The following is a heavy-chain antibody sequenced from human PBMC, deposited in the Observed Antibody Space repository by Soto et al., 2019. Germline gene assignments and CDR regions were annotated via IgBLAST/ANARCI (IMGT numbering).Heavy chain of an antibody. D-gene: IGHD3-10*01. J-gene: IGHJ5*02. V-gene: IGHV4-39*01. CDR1: CGSISSSSYY. CDR2: IYYSGST. CDR3: ARHLGLWFGELLPTSTLFDP. Sequence: SGTLSLTCTFSCGSISSSSYYRGWIRQPPGEGVEWIGSIYYSGSTYYNPSLKSRVTISVDTSKNQFSLKLSSVTAADTAVYYCARHLGLWFGELLPTSTLFDPWGQGTLVTVSS.